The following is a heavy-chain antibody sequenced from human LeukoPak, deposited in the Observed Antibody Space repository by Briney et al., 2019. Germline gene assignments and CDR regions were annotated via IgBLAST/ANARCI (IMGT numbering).Heavy chain of an antibody. CDR2: ISAYNGNT. D-gene: IGHD2-2*02. CDR1: GYTFTSYG. Sequence: GASVKVSCKASGYTFTSYGISWVRQAPGQGLEWMGWISAYNGNTNYAQKLQGRVTMTTDTSTSTAYMELRSLRSDDTAVYYCARDSGPHYCSSTSCYTGDWFDPWGQGTLVTVSS. V-gene: IGHV1-18*01. J-gene: IGHJ5*02. CDR3: ARDSGPHYCSSTSCYTGDWFDP.